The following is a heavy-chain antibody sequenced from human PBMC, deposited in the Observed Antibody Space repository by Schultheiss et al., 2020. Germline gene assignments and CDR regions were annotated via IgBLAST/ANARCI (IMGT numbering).Heavy chain of an antibody. CDR3: ARDPTYDSADYYYGMDV. D-gene: IGHD3-22*01. Sequence: GGSLRLSCAASGFTFSSYAMSWVRQAPGKGLEWVSSISSSSSYIYYADSVKGRFTISRDNAKNSLYLQMNSLRAEDTALYYCARDPTYDSADYYYGMDVWGQGTTVTVSS. J-gene: IGHJ6*02. V-gene: IGHV3-21*04. CDR1: GFTFSSYA. CDR2: ISSSSSYI.